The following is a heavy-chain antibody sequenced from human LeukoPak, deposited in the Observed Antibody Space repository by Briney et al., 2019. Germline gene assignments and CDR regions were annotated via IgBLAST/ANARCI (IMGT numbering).Heavy chain of an antibody. CDR3: ATPGRRWDYFDY. V-gene: IGHV3-15*01. CDR2: IKTKTDGGTT. Sequence: GGPLRLSCTVSGFTLSNAWMTWVRQAPGKGLEWIGRIKTKTDGGTTDYAAPVKGRFTILRDDSKNTVYLQMNSLKIEDTAVYSCATPGRRWDYFDYWGRGTLVTVSP. D-gene: IGHD5-24*01. CDR1: GFTLSNAW. J-gene: IGHJ4*02.